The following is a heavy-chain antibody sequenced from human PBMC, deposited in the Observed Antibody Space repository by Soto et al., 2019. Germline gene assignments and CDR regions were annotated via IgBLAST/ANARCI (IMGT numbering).Heavy chain of an antibody. V-gene: IGHV1-69*13. D-gene: IGHD5-12*01. J-gene: IGHJ5*02. CDR2: IIPIFGTA. Sequence: SVKVSCKASGGTFSSYAISWVRQAPGQGLEWMGGIIPIFGTANYAQKFQGRVTITADESTSTAYMELSSLRSEDTAVYYCARGATIERWFDPWGQGTLVTRLL. CDR1: GGTFSSYA. CDR3: ARGATIERWFDP.